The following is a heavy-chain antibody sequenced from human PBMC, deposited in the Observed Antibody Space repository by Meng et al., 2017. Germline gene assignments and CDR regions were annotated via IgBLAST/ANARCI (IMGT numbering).Heavy chain of an antibody. CDR1: GYTFTSYY. CDR2: INPSGGST. D-gene: IGHD6-13*01. CDR3: ARDPSSSWYRTGFDP. Sequence: ASVKVSCKASGYTFTSYYMHWVRQAPGKGLEWMGIINPSGGSTSYAQKFQGRVTMTRDTSTSTVYMELSSLRSEDTAVYYCARDPSSSWYRTGFDPWGQGTLVTVSS. J-gene: IGHJ5*02. V-gene: IGHV1-46*01.